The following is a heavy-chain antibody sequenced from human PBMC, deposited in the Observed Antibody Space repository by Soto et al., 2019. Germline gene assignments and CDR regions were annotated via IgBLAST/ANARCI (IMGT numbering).Heavy chain of an antibody. J-gene: IGHJ5*02. CDR3: ATVGTGSYNWFDP. CDR1: AFTFTGNG. V-gene: IGHV3-74*01. D-gene: IGHD1-26*01. Sequence: PGGALRLSCSAAAFTFTGNGLHWVRQGPGKGLVWVARINRDGTATTYADSVTGRFTISRDNSKNTLYLQMNSLGAEDTAVYYCATVGTGSYNWFDPWGQGTMVTVSS. CDR2: INRDGTAT.